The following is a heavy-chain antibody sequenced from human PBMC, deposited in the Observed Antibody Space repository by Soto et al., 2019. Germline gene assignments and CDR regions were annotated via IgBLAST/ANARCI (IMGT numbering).Heavy chain of an antibody. Sequence: QVQLQESGPGLVKPSQTLSLTCTVSGGSISSGGYYWSWIRQHPGKGLEWIGYIYYSGSTYYNPSLQSRVTISVDTSKNQFSLKLSSVTAADTAVYYCARSRRGALFSSSWYFDYWGQGTLVTVSS. V-gene: IGHV4-31*03. CDR2: IYYSGST. CDR1: GGSISSGGYY. CDR3: ARSRRGALFSSSWYFDY. J-gene: IGHJ4*02. D-gene: IGHD6-13*01.